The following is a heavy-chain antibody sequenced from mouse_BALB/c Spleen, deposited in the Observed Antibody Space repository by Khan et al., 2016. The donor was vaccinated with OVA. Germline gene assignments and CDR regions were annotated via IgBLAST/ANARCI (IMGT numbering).Heavy chain of an antibody. Sequence: EVELVESGGGLVKPGGSLTLSCSASGFTFSSYAMSWVRQTPEKRLVCVATISTGGHYTFYPASVKGRFTISRDNAKNTLYLQMSSLRSEDTAMYYCARSLVDYHAMDYWGQGTSVTVSS. D-gene: IGHD2-12*01. CDR2: ISTGGHYT. J-gene: IGHJ4*01. V-gene: IGHV5-9-3*01. CDR1: GFTFSSYA. CDR3: ARSLVDYHAMDY.